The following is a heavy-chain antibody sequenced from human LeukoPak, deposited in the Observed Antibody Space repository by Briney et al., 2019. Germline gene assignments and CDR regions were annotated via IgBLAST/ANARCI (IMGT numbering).Heavy chain of an antibody. CDR1: GYTLTELS. J-gene: IGHJ4*02. V-gene: IGHV1-24*01. CDR3: ARSYYYGSGSYSN. CDR2: FDPEDGET. D-gene: IGHD3-10*01. Sequence: ASVKVSCKVSGYTLTELSMHWVRQAPGKGLEWMGGFDPEDGETIYAQKFQGRVTMTTDTSTSTAYMELRSLRSDDTAVYYCARSYYYGSGSYSNWGQGTLVTVSS.